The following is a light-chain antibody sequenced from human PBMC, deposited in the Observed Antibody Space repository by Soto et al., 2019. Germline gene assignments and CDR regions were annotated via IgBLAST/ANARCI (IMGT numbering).Light chain of an antibody. V-gene: IGKV1-39*01. J-gene: IGKJ5*01. Sequence: DIQMTQSPSSLSASVGDRVTITCRSSQSISSYLNWYQQKPGKAPKLLIYAASTLQSGVPSRFSGSGSGTDFTLNISSLQPEDFATYYCQQSYSTPPEITFGQGTRLEIK. CDR3: QQSYSTPPEIT. CDR2: AAS. CDR1: QSISSY.